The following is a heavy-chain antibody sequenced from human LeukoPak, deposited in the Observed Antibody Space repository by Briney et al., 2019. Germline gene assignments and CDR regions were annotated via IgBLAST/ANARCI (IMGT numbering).Heavy chain of an antibody. V-gene: IGHV3-30*02. CDR3: AKDSGDSSGLFDH. CDR1: GFTFSSYG. J-gene: IGHJ4*02. D-gene: IGHD3-22*01. Sequence: GGSLRLSCAASGFTFSSYGMHWVRQAPGKGLEWVAFIRYDGVSKYYADSVEGRFTISRDNSKNTLYLQMNSLRTEDTAVYYCAKDSGDSSGLFDHWGQGTLITVSS. CDR2: IRYDGVSK.